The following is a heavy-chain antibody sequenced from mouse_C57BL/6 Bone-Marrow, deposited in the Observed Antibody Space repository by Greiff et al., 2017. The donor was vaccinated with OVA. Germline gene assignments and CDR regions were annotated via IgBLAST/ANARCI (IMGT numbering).Heavy chain of an antibody. CDR1: GFSLTSYG. CDR3: ARANWDWYFDV. CDR2: IWSGGST. J-gene: IGHJ1*03. D-gene: IGHD4-1*01. Sequence: QVQLKQSGPGLVQPSQSLSITCTVSGFSLTSYGVHWVRQSPGKGLEWLGVIWSGGSTDYNAAFISSLSISKDNSKSQVFFKMNSLQADDTAIYYCARANWDWYFDVWGTGTTVTVSS. V-gene: IGHV2-2*01.